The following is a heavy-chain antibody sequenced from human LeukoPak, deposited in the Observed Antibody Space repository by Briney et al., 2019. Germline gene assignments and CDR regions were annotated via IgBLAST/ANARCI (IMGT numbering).Heavy chain of an antibody. Sequence: GGSLRLSCAASGLTVSNNYMTWVRQAPGKGLEWVSIIYSGGSTFYADSVKGRFTISRDNSKNTLYLQMNSLRAEDTAVYYCARPENSGSYQLSPFDYWGQGTLVTVSS. CDR2: IYSGGST. D-gene: IGHD1-26*01. CDR1: GLTVSNNY. CDR3: ARPENSGSYQLSPFDY. J-gene: IGHJ4*02. V-gene: IGHV3-66*04.